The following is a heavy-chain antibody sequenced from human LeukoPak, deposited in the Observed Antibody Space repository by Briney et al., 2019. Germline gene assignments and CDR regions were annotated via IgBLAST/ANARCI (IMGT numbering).Heavy chain of an antibody. D-gene: IGHD4-17*01. CDR2: INAGNGNT. CDR3: ARAPDYGDYISNNWFDP. J-gene: IGHJ5*02. V-gene: IGHV1-3*01. Sequence: ASVKVSCKASGYIFTDYTMNWVRQAPGQGLEWMGWINAGNGNTKYSQKFQGRVTITRDTSASTAYMELSSLRSEDTAVYYCARAPDYGDYISNNWFDPWGQGTLVTVSS. CDR1: GYIFTDYT.